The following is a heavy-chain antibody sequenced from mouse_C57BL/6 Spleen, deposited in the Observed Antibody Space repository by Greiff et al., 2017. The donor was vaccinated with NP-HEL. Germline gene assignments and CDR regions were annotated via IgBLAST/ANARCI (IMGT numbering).Heavy chain of an antibody. D-gene: IGHD5-5*01. Sequence: QVQLQQPGAELVKPGASVKMSCKASGYTFTSYWITWVKQRPGQGLEWIGDIYPGSGSTNYNEKFKSKATLTGDTSSSTAYMQLSSLTSEDSAVYYCARRDYRRYFDYWGQGTTLTVSS. CDR1: GYTFTSYW. J-gene: IGHJ2*01. CDR3: ARRDYRRYFDY. CDR2: IYPGSGST. V-gene: IGHV1-55*01.